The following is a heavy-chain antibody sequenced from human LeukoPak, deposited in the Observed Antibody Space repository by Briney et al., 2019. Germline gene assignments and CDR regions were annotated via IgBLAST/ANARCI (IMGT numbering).Heavy chain of an antibody. CDR1: AFTFINAW. D-gene: IGHD1-26*01. J-gene: IGHJ4*02. CDR2: IKAKAHGGTI. V-gene: IGHV3-15*01. CDR3: TTDGVGVEGATYDN. Sequence: GGSLRLSCAASAFTFINAWMAWVRQAPGKGLEWVGRIKAKAHGGTIEYAAPVKGRFTISRDDSKNTLYLQMNSLKTEDTAVYYCTTDGVGVEGATYDNWGQGTLVSVSS.